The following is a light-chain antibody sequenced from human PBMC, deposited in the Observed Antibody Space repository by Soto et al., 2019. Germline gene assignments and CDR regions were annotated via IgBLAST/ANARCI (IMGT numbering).Light chain of an antibody. CDR2: GAS. Sequence: EIVLTQSPGTLSLSPGERATLSCRASQSVSSSYLAWYQQKPGQAPRLLIYGASSRATGIPDRFSGSGSGTDFTLTISRLEPEYFAVYYCQQYGSSHYTFGQGTKLEIK. CDR3: QQYGSSHYT. CDR1: QSVSSSY. J-gene: IGKJ2*01. V-gene: IGKV3-20*01.